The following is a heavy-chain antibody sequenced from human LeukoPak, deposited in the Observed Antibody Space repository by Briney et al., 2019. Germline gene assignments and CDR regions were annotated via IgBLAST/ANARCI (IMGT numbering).Heavy chain of an antibody. CDR3: AKDRVHYSGYDYFDP. D-gene: IGHD5-12*01. CDR2: ISGSGGST. CDR1: GFTFSSYA. J-gene: IGHJ5*02. Sequence: AGGSLRLSCAASGFTFSSYAMSWVRQAPGKGLEWVSAISGSGGSTYYADSVKGRFTISRDNSKNTLYLQMNSLRAEDTAVYYCAKDRVHYSGYDYFDPWGQGTLVTVSS. V-gene: IGHV3-23*01.